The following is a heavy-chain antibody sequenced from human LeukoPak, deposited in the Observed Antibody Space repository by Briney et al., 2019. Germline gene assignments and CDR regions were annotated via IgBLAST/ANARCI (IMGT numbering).Heavy chain of an antibody. D-gene: IGHD2-15*01. CDR2: INPKSGGT. CDR1: GYTFTDYY. CDR3: ARSLTPNENEYFQH. J-gene: IGHJ1*01. Sequence: LEASVTVSCKASGYTFTDYYIHWVRQAPGQGLEWMGWINPKSGGTNYIQKFQGRVTMTRATSISTVYMELSRLTSDDTAVYYCARSLTPNENEYFQHWGQGTLVTVSS. V-gene: IGHV1-2*02.